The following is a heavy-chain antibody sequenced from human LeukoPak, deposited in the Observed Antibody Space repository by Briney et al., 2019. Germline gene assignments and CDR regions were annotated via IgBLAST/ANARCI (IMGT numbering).Heavy chain of an antibody. J-gene: IGHJ6*03. CDR2: IYTSGST. CDR1: GGSISSYY. Sequence: SETLSLTCTVSGGSISSYYWSWIRQPAGKGLEWIGRIYTSGSTNYNPSLKSRVTISVDTSKNQFSLKLSSVTAADTAVYYCARRGHSYYYYYYMDVWGKGTTVTISS. V-gene: IGHV4-4*07. CDR3: ARRGHSYYYYYYMDV. D-gene: IGHD3-10*01.